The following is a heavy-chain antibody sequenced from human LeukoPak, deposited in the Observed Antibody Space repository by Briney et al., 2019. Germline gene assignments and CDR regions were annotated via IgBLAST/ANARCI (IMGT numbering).Heavy chain of an antibody. Sequence: PGGSLRLSCAASGFSFSSYAMAWVRQAPGKGLEWVSTISANGGTTYYADSVKGRFTISRDNSKNTLYVQMSSLGADDTAVYYCATISVASGVHYWGRGTLVTVSS. CDR1: GFSFSSYA. V-gene: IGHV3-23*01. D-gene: IGHD6-19*01. CDR3: ATISVASGVHY. CDR2: ISANGGTT. J-gene: IGHJ4*02.